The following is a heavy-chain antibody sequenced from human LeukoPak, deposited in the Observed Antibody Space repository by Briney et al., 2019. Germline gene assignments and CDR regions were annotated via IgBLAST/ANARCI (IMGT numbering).Heavy chain of an antibody. CDR1: GGSISSGDYY. V-gene: IGHV4-30-4*08. Sequence: SQTLSLTCTVSGGSISSGDYYWSWIRQPPGKGLEWIGYIYYSGSTYYNPSLKNRLTITVYTSKNHFSLKLTSVTAADTAVYYCARDQTAAGRVDYWGQGTLVTVSS. J-gene: IGHJ4*02. CDR3: ARDQTAAGRVDY. D-gene: IGHD6-13*01. CDR2: IYYSGST.